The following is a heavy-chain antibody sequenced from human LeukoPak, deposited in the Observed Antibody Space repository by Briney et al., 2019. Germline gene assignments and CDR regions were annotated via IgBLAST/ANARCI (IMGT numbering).Heavy chain of an antibody. Sequence: PSQTLSLTCTVSGGSMSSGCYYWNWIRQPAGRGLEWIGRIYTSGGTNYNPSLNSRVTISVDTSKNQFSLKMSSVTAADTAVYYCARGLGASYYYYHMDVWGKGTTVTISS. CDR1: GGSMSSGCYY. J-gene: IGHJ6*03. CDR2: IYTSGGT. V-gene: IGHV4-61*02. CDR3: ARGLGASYYYYHMDV.